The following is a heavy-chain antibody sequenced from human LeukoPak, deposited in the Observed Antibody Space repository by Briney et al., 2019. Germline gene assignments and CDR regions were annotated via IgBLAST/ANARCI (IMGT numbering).Heavy chain of an antibody. CDR2: IQEAGSEK. Sequence: GGSLRLSCAASGFTFGNYWMNWVRQAPGKGLQWVAHIQEAGSEKYYVDSVKGRFTISRDNAKNSLYLQMNSLRAEDTAVYYCARGRKDCSAGNCYSDYWGQGTLVTVSS. J-gene: IGHJ4*02. V-gene: IGHV3-7*01. CDR1: GFTFGNYW. CDR3: ARGRKDCSAGNCYSDY. D-gene: IGHD2-15*01.